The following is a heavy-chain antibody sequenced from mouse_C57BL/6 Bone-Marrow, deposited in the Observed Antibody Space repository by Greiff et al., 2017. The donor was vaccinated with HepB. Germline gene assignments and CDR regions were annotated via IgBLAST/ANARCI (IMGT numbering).Heavy chain of an antibody. CDR1: GYTFTDHT. Sequence: QVQLQQSDAELVKPGASVKISCKVSGYTFTDHTIHWMKQRPEQGLAWIGYIYPRDGSTKYNEKFKGKDTLTADKSSSKAYMQLNSLTSEDSAVYFWARRSVQYYGRDWYFDVWGTGTTVTVSS. V-gene: IGHV1-78*01. CDR3: ARRSVQYYGRDWYFDV. J-gene: IGHJ1*03. D-gene: IGHD1-1*01. CDR2: IYPRDGST.